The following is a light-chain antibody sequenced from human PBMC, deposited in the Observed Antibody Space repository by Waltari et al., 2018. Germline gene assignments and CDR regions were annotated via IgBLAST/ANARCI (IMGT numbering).Light chain of an antibody. Sequence: MVLTQSPGTLSLSPAERATLSCRASQSVSSSYLAWYQQKPGQAPRLLIYGASSSATGIPDRFSGSGSGTDFTLTISRLEPEDFAVYYCQQYGSSPRTFGQGTKVEIK. CDR2: GAS. CDR3: QQYGSSPRT. J-gene: IGKJ1*01. CDR1: QSVSSSY. V-gene: IGKV3-20*01.